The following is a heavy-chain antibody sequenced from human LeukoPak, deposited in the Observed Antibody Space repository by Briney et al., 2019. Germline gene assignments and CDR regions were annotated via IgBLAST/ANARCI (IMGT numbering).Heavy chain of an antibody. CDR2: ISFDGTDK. J-gene: IGHJ5*02. D-gene: IGHD5-24*01. CDR1: GFTLSNYS. Sequence: PGGSLRLSCAVSGFTLSNYSMNWVRQAPGKGLEWVAVISFDGTDKYYANSVKGRFTISRDNSKNTLHLQMNSLRGEDTAVYYCARDNSVRDEAWWFNPWGQGTLVTVSS. CDR3: ARDNSVRDEAWWFNP. V-gene: IGHV3-30*03.